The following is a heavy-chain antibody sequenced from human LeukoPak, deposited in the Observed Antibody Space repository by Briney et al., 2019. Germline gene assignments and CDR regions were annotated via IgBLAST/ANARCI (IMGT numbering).Heavy chain of an antibody. D-gene: IGHD2-2*01. Sequence: ASVKVSCKASGYTFTNYYIHWVRQAPGQGLEWMGIINPGDRSTSYAQKFQGRVTMNRDTSTSTAYMELSSLRSEDTAVYYCARGTDYQLHILDCWGKGPLVTVSS. CDR3: ARGTDYQLHILDC. J-gene: IGHJ4*02. CDR2: INPGDRST. CDR1: GYTFTNYY. V-gene: IGHV1-46*01.